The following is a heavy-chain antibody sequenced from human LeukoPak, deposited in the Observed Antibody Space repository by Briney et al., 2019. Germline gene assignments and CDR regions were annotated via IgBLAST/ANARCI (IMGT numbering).Heavy chain of an antibody. V-gene: IGHV3-21*04. CDR3: ARFSHSSGWYY. D-gene: IGHD6-19*01. CDR2: ISGSSSYI. J-gene: IGHJ4*02. CDR1: GFTFSTYS. Sequence: GGSLRLSCAASGFTFSTYSMNWVRQAPGKGLEWVSSISGSSSYIYYVDSVRGRFTISRDNAKNSLYLQMNSLRAEDTAVYYCARFSHSSGWYYWGQGTLVTVSS.